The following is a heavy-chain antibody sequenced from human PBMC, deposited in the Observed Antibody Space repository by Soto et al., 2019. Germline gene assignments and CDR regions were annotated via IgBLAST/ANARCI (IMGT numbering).Heavy chain of an antibody. D-gene: IGHD3-3*01. Sequence: QVQLVASGGGVVQPGRSLRLSCAASGFTFSSYGMHWVRQAPGKGLEWVAVISYDGSNKYYADSVKGRFTISRDNSKNTLYLQMNSLRAEDTAVYYCAKDRTTIFGVVYFDYWGQGTLVTVSS. V-gene: IGHV3-30*18. J-gene: IGHJ4*02. CDR3: AKDRTTIFGVVYFDY. CDR1: GFTFSSYG. CDR2: ISYDGSNK.